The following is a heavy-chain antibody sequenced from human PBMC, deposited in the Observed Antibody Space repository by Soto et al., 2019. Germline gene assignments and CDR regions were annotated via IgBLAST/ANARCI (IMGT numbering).Heavy chain of an antibody. D-gene: IGHD6-19*01. Sequence: ASVKVSCKASGYTFTSYGISWVRQAPGQRLEWMGWINAGNGNTKYSQKFHGRVTITRDTSASTAYVELSSLRSEDTAVYYCARAVAVPADFDYWGQGTLVTVSS. V-gene: IGHV1-3*01. CDR1: GYTFTSYG. J-gene: IGHJ4*02. CDR2: INAGNGNT. CDR3: ARAVAVPADFDY.